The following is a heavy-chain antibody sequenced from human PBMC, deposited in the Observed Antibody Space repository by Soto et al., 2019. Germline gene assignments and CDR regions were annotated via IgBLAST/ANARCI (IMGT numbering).Heavy chain of an antibody. CDR2: IYPGDSNT. J-gene: IGHJ4*02. D-gene: IGHD3-16*01. Sequence: PGESLKISCKGSGYNFATYWIGWVRQMPGKGLEWMGVIYPGDSNTRYSPSFQGQVTFSADKSISTAYLQWSSLQASDTAMYYCAGGMASFDYWGQGALVTVSS. CDR3: AGGMASFDY. CDR1: GYNFATYW. V-gene: IGHV5-51*01.